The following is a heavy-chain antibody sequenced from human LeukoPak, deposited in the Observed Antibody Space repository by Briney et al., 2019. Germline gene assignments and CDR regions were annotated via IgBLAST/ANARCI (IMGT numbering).Heavy chain of an antibody. Sequence: PGGSLRLSCAASGFIFSSYAMSWVRQAPGKGLEWVSVISGNGGNIYYADSLKGRFTISRDNSKNTLFLQMNSLRAGDTAVYYCAKLTAWRFYGMDVWGQGTTVTVSS. CDR1: GFIFSSYA. D-gene: IGHD2-21*02. V-gene: IGHV3-23*01. CDR3: AKLTAWRFYGMDV. J-gene: IGHJ6*02. CDR2: ISGNGGNI.